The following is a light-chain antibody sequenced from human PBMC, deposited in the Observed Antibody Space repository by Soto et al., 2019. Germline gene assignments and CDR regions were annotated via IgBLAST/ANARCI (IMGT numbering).Light chain of an antibody. CDR2: GAS. V-gene: IGKV3-15*01. CDR1: QSVSSN. Sequence: EIVMTQSPATLSVSPGERATLSCSASQSVSSNLAWYQQKPGQAPRLLIYGASTRATGIPARFSGSGSGTEFTLTISRLQSEDFAVYYCQQYNNWPPKTFGQGTKVEIK. CDR3: QQYNNWPPKT. J-gene: IGKJ1*01.